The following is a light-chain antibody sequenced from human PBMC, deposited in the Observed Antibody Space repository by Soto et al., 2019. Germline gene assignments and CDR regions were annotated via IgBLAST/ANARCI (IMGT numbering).Light chain of an antibody. V-gene: IGKV3-20*01. CDR2: GAS. CDR3: QQYGSSQS. J-gene: IGKJ1*01. CDR1: QSVSSSY. Sequence: EIVLTQSPGPLSLSPGERATLSCRASQSVSSSYLAWYQQKPGQATRLLIYGASSRATGIPDRFSGSGSGTDFTLTISRLEPEDFAVYYCQQYGSSQSFGQGTKVEIK.